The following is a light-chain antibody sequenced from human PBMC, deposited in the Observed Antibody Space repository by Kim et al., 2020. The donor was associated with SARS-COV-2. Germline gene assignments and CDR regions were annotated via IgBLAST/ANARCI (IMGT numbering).Light chain of an antibody. J-gene: IGLJ1*01. CDR3: QAWDSSTAEGV. V-gene: IGLV3-1*01. CDR2: QYR. Sequence: PGQTASITCLGKKVGDKYACWYQQKPGKSPVLVIYQYRKRPSGIPERFSGSNSGNTATLTISGTQGMDEADYYCQAWDSSTAEGVFGTGTKVTVL. CDR1: KVGDKY.